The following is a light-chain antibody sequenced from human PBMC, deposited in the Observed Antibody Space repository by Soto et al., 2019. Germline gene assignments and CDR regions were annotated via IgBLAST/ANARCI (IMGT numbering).Light chain of an antibody. CDR2: DAS. Sequence: DIQMTHAPSTLSASVGDRVTITCRASQSSSSWLAWYQQKPGKAPKLLIYDASSLESGVPSRFSGSGSGTEFTLTISSLQPDDFATYYCQQYNSYPATFGGGTKVDIK. J-gene: IGKJ4*01. V-gene: IGKV1-5*01. CDR3: QQYNSYPAT. CDR1: QSSSSW.